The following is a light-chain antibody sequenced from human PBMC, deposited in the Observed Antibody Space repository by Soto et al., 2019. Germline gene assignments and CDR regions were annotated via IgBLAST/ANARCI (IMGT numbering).Light chain of an antibody. CDR2: GAS. V-gene: IGKV3-15*01. Sequence: EIVMTQSPATLSVSPGERATLSCRASQSVSSNLAWYQQKPGQAPRLLIYGASTRATGIPARFSGSGSGTEFTLTISSLQSEDFAVYYCQQLNIYPLTFGPGTRVDIK. CDR3: QQLNIYPLT. CDR1: QSVSSN. J-gene: IGKJ3*01.